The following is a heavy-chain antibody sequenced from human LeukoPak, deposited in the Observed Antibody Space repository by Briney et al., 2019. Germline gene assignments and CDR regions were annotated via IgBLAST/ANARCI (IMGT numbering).Heavy chain of an antibody. CDR2: IKSKTDGGAT. CDR1: GFTLFTFNNAW. J-gene: IGHJ5*02. V-gene: IGHV3-15*01. CDR3: TTDLLDH. Sequence: GGSPRLSCTASGFTLFTFNNAWMSWVRQTPGKGLEWIGRIKSKTDGGATEYTAPVKGRFSISRDDSKNTVYLQMNSLKTEDTAVYYCTTDLLDHWGQGTLVTVSS.